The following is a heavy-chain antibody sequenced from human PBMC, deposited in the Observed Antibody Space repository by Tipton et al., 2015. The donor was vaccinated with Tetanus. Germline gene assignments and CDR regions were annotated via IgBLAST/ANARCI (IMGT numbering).Heavy chain of an antibody. Sequence: SLRLSCVGSGFTFSDYSINWVRQAPGRGLEWVTFISGSGGHIYYADSVKGRFTVSRDNTKNSLYLEINSLRAEDTAVYYCAKSESRIAPRIPWGMDIWGQGTTVTVSS. J-gene: IGHJ6*02. V-gene: IGHV3-21*04. CDR2: ISGSGGHI. CDR3: AKSESRIAPRIPWGMDI. CDR1: GFTFSDYS. D-gene: IGHD6-6*01.